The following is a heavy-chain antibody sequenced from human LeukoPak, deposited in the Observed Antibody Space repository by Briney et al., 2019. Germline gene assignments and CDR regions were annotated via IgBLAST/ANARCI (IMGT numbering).Heavy chain of an antibody. Sequence: GGSLRLSCAASGFTFSSYAMSWVRQAPGKGLEWVSAISGSGGSTYYADSVKGRFTISRDNAKNSLYLQMNSLRAEDTAVYYCARDPYDSSAFDIWGQGTMVTVSS. CDR1: GFTFSSYA. CDR2: ISGSGGST. CDR3: ARDPYDSSAFDI. V-gene: IGHV3-23*01. D-gene: IGHD3-22*01. J-gene: IGHJ3*02.